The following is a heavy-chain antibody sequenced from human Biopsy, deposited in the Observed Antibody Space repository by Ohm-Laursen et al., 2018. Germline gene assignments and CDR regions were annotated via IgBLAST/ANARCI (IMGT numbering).Heavy chain of an antibody. V-gene: IGHV3-21*01. J-gene: IGHJ6*02. CDR2: ISSRSSDI. D-gene: IGHD2-2*01. CDR3: ARESALKWYQSLSYFNGMDV. Sequence: SLRLSRAASGFIFSTYTMNWVCQAPGAGLERVSSISSRSSDIYYADSVKGRFIISRDNAKNSLFLHMNSLRAEDTAVYYCARESALKWYQSLSYFNGMDVWGQGTTVTVSS. CDR1: GFIFSTYT.